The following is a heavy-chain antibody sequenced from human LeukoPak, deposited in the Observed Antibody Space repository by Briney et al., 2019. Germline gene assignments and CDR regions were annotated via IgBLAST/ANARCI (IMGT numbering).Heavy chain of an antibody. CDR2: ISGSGGST. V-gene: IGHV3-23*01. CDR1: GFTFSSYA. Sequence: PGGSLRLSCAASGFTFSSYAMSWVRQAPGKGLEWVSAISGSGGSTYYADSVKGRFTISRDNSKNSLYLQMSSLRAEDTAMYYCVQISGYDLGDIDYWGQGTLVTVSS. D-gene: IGHD5-12*01. J-gene: IGHJ4*02. CDR3: VQISGYDLGDIDY.